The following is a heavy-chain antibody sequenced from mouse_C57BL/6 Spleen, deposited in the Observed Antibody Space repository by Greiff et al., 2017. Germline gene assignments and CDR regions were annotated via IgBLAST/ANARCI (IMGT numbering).Heavy chain of an antibody. J-gene: IGHJ4*01. CDR3: ARRNVWDAMDY. CDR2: IDPSDSYT. V-gene: IGHV1-69*01. Sequence: QVQLQQPGAELVMPGASVKLSCKASGYTFTSYWMPWVKQRPGQGLEWIGEIDPSDSYTNYNQKFKGKSTLTVDKSSSTAYMQLSSLTSEDSAVDYCARRNVWDAMDYWGQGTSVTVSS. D-gene: IGHD2-10*02. CDR1: GYTFTSYW.